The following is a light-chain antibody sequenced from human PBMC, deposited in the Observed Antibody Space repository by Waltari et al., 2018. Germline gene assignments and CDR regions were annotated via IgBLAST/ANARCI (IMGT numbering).Light chain of an antibody. CDR1: SSDFGSLNL. V-gene: IGLV2-23*01. Sequence: QSALTQPASVSGSPGQSITISCTGTSSDFGSLNLSSWYQQHPGKTPKPIIYEGSKRPSGVSNRFSGSKSGNTASLTISGLQAEDEADYYCCSYAGSSTSRVFGGGTKLTVL. J-gene: IGLJ3*02. CDR3: CSYAGSSTSRV. CDR2: EGS.